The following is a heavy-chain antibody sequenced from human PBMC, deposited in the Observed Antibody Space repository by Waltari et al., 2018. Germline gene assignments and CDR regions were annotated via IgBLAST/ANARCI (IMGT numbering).Heavy chain of an antibody. CDR1: GGSFRGYY. CDR2: TTDSERT. CDR3: ARGDGTGKYGY. V-gene: IGHV4-34*02. D-gene: IGHD1-1*01. Sequence: QVQLRQWGAGLLKPSETLSLTCAVYGGSFRGYYWSWIRQPPGKGLEWIGKTTDSERTKYNPSLKSRISISVDTSKNQFSLTVFSVTAADAAVYYCARGDGTGKYGYWGQGTRVTVSS. J-gene: IGHJ4*02.